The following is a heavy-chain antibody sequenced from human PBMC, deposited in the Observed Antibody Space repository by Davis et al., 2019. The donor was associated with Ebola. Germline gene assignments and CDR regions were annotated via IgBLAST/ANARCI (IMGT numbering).Heavy chain of an antibody. CDR2: ISSSSSYI. CDR1: GFTFSSYS. D-gene: IGHD5-12*01. V-gene: IGHV3-21*01. CDR3: ARHESTWLWFDP. J-gene: IGHJ5*02. Sequence: GESLKISCAASGFTFSSYSMNWVRQAPGKGLEWVSSISSSSSYIYYADSVKGRFTISRDNAKNSLYLQMNSLRAEDTAVYYCARHESTWLWFDPWGQGTLVTVSS.